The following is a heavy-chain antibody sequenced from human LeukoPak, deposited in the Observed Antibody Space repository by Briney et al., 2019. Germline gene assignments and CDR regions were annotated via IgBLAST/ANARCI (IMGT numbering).Heavy chain of an antibody. V-gene: IGHV3-7*03. CDR1: GFTFSSFW. D-gene: IGHD1-1*01. CDR3: AKDHDGFDP. Sequence: GGPLRLSCAASGFTFSSFWLSWLGQAPGKGLEWVANIKQDGSEKYYVDSVKGRFTISRDNAKNSLYLQMNSLRAEDTALYYCAKDHDGFDPWGQGTLVTVSS. CDR2: IKQDGSEK. J-gene: IGHJ5*02.